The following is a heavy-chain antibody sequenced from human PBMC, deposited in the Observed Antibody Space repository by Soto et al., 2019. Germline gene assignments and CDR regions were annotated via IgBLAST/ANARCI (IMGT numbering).Heavy chain of an antibody. CDR3: ARGVLGPGDYYSGMDV. CDR1: GFTFSNYD. CDR2: IGAASDT. J-gene: IGHJ6*02. D-gene: IGHD7-27*01. V-gene: IGHV3-13*01. Sequence: PGGSLRLSCAASGFTFSNYDMHWVRQPPGEGLEWVSGIGAASDTYYPVSVRGRFTVSRDNAKKSLYLQMNSLRAGDTAVYYCARGVLGPGDYYSGMDVWGQGTTVTVSS.